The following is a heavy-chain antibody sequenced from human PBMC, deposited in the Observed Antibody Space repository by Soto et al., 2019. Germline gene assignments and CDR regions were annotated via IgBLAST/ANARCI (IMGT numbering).Heavy chain of an antibody. CDR3: ARVGGYSSGIDY. D-gene: IGHD6-19*01. CDR2: IIPILGIA. Sequence: ASVKVSCKASGGTFSSYTISWVRQAPGQGLEWMGRIIPILGIANYAQKFQGRVTITADKSTSTAYMELSSLRSEDTAVYYCARVGGYSSGIDYWGQGTLVTVSS. J-gene: IGHJ4*02. V-gene: IGHV1-69*02. CDR1: GGTFSSYT.